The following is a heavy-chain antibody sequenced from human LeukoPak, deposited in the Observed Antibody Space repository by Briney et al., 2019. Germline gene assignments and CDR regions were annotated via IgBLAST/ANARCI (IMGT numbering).Heavy chain of an antibody. Sequence: ASVKVSCKASGYTFTSYGISWVRQAPGHGLECMGWISAYNGNTNYAQKLQGRVTMTTDTSTSTAYMELRILRSDDTAVYYCARKVYSSGWYDRDYWGQGTLVTVSS. J-gene: IGHJ4*02. CDR3: ARKVYSSGWYDRDY. D-gene: IGHD6-19*01. CDR1: GYTFTSYG. V-gene: IGHV1-18*01. CDR2: ISAYNGNT.